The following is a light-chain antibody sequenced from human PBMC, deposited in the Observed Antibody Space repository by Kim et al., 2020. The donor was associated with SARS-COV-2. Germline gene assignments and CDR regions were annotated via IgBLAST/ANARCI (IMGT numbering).Light chain of an antibody. J-gene: IGLJ3*02. V-gene: IGLV3-19*01. CDR1: SLRTYY. CDR3: NSRDSSGNRWV. Sequence: SSELTQDPAVSVALGQTVRITCQGDSLRTYYASWYQQKPGQAPGLVIYGKNNRPSGIPDRFSGSSSGNTASLTITGAQAEDEADYYCNSRDSSGNRWVFGGGTQLTVL. CDR2: GKN.